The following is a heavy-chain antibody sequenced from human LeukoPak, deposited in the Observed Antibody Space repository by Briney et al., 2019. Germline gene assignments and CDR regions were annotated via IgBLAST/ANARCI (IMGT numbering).Heavy chain of an antibody. CDR1: GGSISSYY. CDR2: IYYSGST. CDR3: ARVGGYCTNGVCYNNWFDP. V-gene: IGHV4-59*01. D-gene: IGHD2-8*01. J-gene: IGHJ5*02. Sequence: PSETLSLTCTVSGGSISSYYWSWIRQPPGKGLEWIGYIYYSGSTNYNPSLKSRVTISVDTSKNQFSLKLSSVTAADTAVYYCARVGGYCTNGVCYNNWFDPWGQGNMVTVSS.